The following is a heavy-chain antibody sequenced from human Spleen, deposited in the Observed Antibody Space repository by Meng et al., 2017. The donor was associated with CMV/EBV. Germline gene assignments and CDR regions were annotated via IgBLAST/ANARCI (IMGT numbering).Heavy chain of an antibody. D-gene: IGHD6-19*01. J-gene: IGHJ3*02. V-gene: IGHV1-18*01. Sequence: ASVKVSCKAFGDTSNYFAINWVRQAPGQGLEWMGWISAYNGNTNYAQKLQGRVTMTTDTSTSTAYMELRSLRSDDTAVYYCARGYSSGWYPDAFDIWGQGTMVTVSS. CDR1: GDTSNYFA. CDR3: ARGYSSGWYPDAFDI. CDR2: ISAYNGNT.